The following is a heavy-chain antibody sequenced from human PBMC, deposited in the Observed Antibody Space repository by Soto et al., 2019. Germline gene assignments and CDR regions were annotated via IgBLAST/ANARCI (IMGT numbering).Heavy chain of an antibody. J-gene: IGHJ5*02. CDR3: ARGFRVAATRWWFDP. V-gene: IGHV1-18*01. CDR2: ISTYNGNT. CDR1: GYTFNSYD. D-gene: IGHD2-15*01. Sequence: GASVKVSCKASGYTFNSYDISWVRQAPGQGLEWMGWISTYNGNTNYAQKLQGRVTMTTDTSTSTAYTELRSLRSDDTAVYYCARGFRVAATRWWFDPWGQGTLVTVS.